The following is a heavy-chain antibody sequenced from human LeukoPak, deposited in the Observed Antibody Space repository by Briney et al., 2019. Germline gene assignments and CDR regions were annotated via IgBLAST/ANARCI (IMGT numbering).Heavy chain of an antibody. CDR3: ASLTYSSSRPDY. D-gene: IGHD6-6*01. J-gene: IGHJ4*02. Sequence: ASVKVSCKASGYTFTSYYMHWVRQAPGQGLEWMGIINPSGGSTSYAQKFQGRVAMTRDMSTSTVYMELSSLRSEDTAVYYCASLTYSSSRPDYWGQGTLVTVSS. CDR2: INPSGGST. V-gene: IGHV1-46*01. CDR1: GYTFTSYY.